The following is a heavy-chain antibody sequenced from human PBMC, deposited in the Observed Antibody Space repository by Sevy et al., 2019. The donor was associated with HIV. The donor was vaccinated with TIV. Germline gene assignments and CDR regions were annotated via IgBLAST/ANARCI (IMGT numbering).Heavy chain of an antibody. J-gene: IGHJ4*02. CDR1: GFTFSSYA. D-gene: IGHD1-26*01. CDR3: AREGGPGGYFDY. CDR2: ISYDGSNK. Sequence: GGSLRLSCAASGFTFSSYAMHWVRQAPGKGLEWVAVISYDGSNKYYADSVKGRFTISRDNSRNTLYLQMNSLRAEDTAVYYCAREGGPGGYFDYWGQRTLVTVSS. V-gene: IGHV3-30-3*01.